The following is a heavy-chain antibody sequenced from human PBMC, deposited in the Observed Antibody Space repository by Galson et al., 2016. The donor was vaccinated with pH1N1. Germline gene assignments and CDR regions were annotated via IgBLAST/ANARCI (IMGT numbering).Heavy chain of an antibody. D-gene: IGHD3-10*02. CDR3: ARPDYVDVDLKDWYFNL. Sequence: LSLTCTVSDGSVGSNFYHLAWIRQPPGKGLEWIATIYHDANTYTNPSVKGRVTMSVDTSKKQVSLKLSSVTAADTAVYYCARPDYVDVDLKDWYFNLWGRGTLVTVSS. V-gene: IGHV4-39*01. CDR2: IYHDANT. CDR1: DGSVGSNFYH. J-gene: IGHJ2*01.